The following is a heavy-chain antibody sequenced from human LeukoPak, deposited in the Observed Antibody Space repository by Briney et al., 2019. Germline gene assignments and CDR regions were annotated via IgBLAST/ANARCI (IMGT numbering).Heavy chain of an antibody. CDR3: ARVGGYDFRSGYYYFDY. CDR2: IYTSGST. J-gene: IGHJ4*02. CDR1: GGSISSGSYY. D-gene: IGHD3-3*01. V-gene: IGHV4-61*02. Sequence: SETLSLTCTVSGGSISSGSYYWSWIRQPAGKGLEWIGRIYTSGSTNYNPSLKSRVTISVDTSKNQFSLKLSSVTAADTAVYYCARVGGYDFRSGYYYFDYWGQGTLVTVSS.